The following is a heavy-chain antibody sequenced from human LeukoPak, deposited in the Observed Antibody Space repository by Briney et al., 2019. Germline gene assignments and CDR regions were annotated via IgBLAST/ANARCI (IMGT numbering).Heavy chain of an antibody. CDR3: VRGGSSGWFKD. Sequence: GGSLRLSCAASGFTFSGLWMHWVRQVPGKGLVWVSRISPDGSTTNYVDSVEGRFTISRDNAKNTLYLQMNSLSAEDTAVYYCVRGGSSGWFKDWGQGTLVTVSS. CDR1: GFTFSGLW. V-gene: IGHV3-74*01. CDR2: ISPDGSTT. J-gene: IGHJ4*02. D-gene: IGHD6-19*01.